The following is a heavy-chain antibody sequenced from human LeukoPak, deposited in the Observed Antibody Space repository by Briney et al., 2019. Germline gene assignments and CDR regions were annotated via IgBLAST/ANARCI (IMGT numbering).Heavy chain of an antibody. CDR3: ARGRGFGELLPNWFDP. D-gene: IGHD3-10*01. CDR2: INPSGGGT. Sequence: ASVKVSCKASGYTFTSHYMHWVRQAPGQGLGWMGTINPSGGGTSYAQKFQGRVTMTRDMSTSTVYMELSSLRSEDTAVYYCARGRGFGELLPNWFDPWGQGTLVTVSS. J-gene: IGHJ5*02. CDR1: GYTFTSHY. V-gene: IGHV1-46*01.